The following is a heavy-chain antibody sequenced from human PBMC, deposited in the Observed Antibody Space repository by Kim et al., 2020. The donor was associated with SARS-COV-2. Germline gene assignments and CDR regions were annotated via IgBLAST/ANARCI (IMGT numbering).Heavy chain of an antibody. J-gene: IGHJ4*02. V-gene: IGHV6-1*01. D-gene: IGHD6-19*01. CDR3: ARDRRIAVAGTSLDY. Sequence: VSVKRPITINPDTSKNQFSLQLNSVTPEDTAVYYCARDRRIAVAGTSLDYWGQGTLVTVSS.